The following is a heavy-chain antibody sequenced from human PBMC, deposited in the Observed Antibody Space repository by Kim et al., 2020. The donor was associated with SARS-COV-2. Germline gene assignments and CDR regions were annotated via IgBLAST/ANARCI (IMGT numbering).Heavy chain of an antibody. CDR2: ISSSSSYI. D-gene: IGHD6-19*01. CDR1: GFTFSSYS. Sequence: GGSLRLSCAASGFTFSSYSMNWVRQAPGKGLEWVSSISSSSSYIYYADSVKGRFTISRDNAKNSLYLQMNSLRAEDTAVYYCARAYSSGSTYFDYWGQGTLVTVSS. CDR3: ARAYSSGSTYFDY. V-gene: IGHV3-21*01. J-gene: IGHJ4*02.